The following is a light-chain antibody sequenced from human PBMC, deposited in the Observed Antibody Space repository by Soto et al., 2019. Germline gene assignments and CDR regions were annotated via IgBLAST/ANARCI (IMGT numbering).Light chain of an antibody. V-gene: IGKV3-15*01. CDR1: QSVSSN. CDR2: GAS. Sequence: EIVMTQSPATLSVSPGERATLSCRASQSVSSNLAWYQQKPGQAPRLLIYGASTRATGIPARFSGSGSGTEFTLTISSLQSEDFAVYYCQQYNSWPPGTFGQGTKLEL. CDR3: QQYNSWPPGT. J-gene: IGKJ1*01.